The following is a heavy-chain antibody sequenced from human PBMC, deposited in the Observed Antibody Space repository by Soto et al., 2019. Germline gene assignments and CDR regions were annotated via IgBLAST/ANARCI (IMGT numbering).Heavy chain of an antibody. CDR2: IIGGDGDK. CDR3: AKDRDPDGIWTFDS. Sequence: EHGGQLVQPGESLRLSCAASGFTFRTFTMNWVRQAPGKGLEWVSGIIGGDGDKFYSDSVKGRFTISRDNSKDMLFLQMSSLTVDDTAVYYCAKDRDPDGIWTFDSWVHGTLVTVSS. J-gene: IGHJ5*01. D-gene: IGHD3-9*01. CDR1: GFTFRTFT. V-gene: IGHV3-23*01.